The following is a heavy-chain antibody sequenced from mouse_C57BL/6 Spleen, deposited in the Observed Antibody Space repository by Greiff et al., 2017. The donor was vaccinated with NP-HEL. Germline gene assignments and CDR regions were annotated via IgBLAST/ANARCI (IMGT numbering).Heavy chain of an antibody. J-gene: IGHJ4*01. Sequence: EVQLQQSGPVLVKPGASVKMSCKASGYTFTDYYMNWVKQSHGKSLEWIGVINPYNGGTSYNQKFKGKATLTVDKSSSTAYMELNSLTSEDSAVYYCARLGELGTMDYWGQRTSVTVSS. CDR3: ARLGELGTMDY. V-gene: IGHV1-19*01. CDR2: INPYNGGT. D-gene: IGHD3-3*01. CDR1: GYTFTDYY.